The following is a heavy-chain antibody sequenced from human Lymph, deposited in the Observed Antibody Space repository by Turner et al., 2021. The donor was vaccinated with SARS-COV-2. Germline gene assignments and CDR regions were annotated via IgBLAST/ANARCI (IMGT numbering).Heavy chain of an antibody. CDR1: GGTFSSYA. V-gene: IGHV1-69*10. J-gene: IGHJ6*02. CDR2: IIPILRIA. Sequence: QVQLVQSGAEVKKPGSSVKVSCKASGGTFSSYAISWVRQAPGQGLEWMGGIIPILRIATYAQKFQGRVTITADKPPSTAYMELSSLRSEDTAVFYCARVVGGFGELGYYYYYGMDVWGQGTTVTVSS. D-gene: IGHD3-10*01. CDR3: ARVVGGFGELGYYYYYGMDV.